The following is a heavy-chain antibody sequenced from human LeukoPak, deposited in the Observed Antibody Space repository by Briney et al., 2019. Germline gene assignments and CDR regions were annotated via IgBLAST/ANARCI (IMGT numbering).Heavy chain of an antibody. CDR1: GFTVSSNY. J-gene: IGHJ4*02. CDR2: IYSGGST. D-gene: IGHD6-13*01. CDR3: ARGIALDY. Sequence: GGSLRLYCTASGFTVSSNYMSWVRQAPGKGLEWVSVIYSGGSTYYADSVKGRFTISRDNSKNTLSLQMNSLRAEDTAVYYCARGIALDYWGQGTLVTVSS. V-gene: IGHV3-66*01.